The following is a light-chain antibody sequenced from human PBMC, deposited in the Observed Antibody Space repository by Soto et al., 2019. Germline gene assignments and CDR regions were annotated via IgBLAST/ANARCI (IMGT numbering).Light chain of an antibody. J-gene: IGKJ1*01. CDR1: QDISNY. CDR3: QQYYNPST. V-gene: IGKV1-33*01. Sequence: DIQMTQSPSSLSASVGDRVTITCQASQDISNYLNWYQQKPGKAPKLLIYKASGFESGVPSRFSGSESGTEFTLTIGRLQPDDFATYFCQQYYNPSTFGRGTKVDIK. CDR2: KAS.